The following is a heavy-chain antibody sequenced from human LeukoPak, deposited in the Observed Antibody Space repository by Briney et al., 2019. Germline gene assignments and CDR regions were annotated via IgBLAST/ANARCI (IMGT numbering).Heavy chain of an antibody. CDR1: GGSISSYY. CDR2: IYYSGST. J-gene: IGHJ4*02. Sequence: KPSETLSLTCTVSGGSISSYYWSWIRQPPGKGLEWIGYIYYSGSTNYNPPLKSRVTISVDTSKNQFSLKLTSVTAADTAVYYCARHSARDGYNYLTYFDYWGQGTLVTVSS. D-gene: IGHD5-24*01. V-gene: IGHV4-59*08. CDR3: ARHSARDGYNYLTYFDY.